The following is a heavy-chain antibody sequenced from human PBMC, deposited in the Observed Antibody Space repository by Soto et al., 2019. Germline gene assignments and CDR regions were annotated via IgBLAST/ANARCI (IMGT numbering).Heavy chain of an antibody. CDR3: AKGSVVVAAKFDS. Sequence: EVQLLESGGDLVRPGVSRRLSCAASGFTFNNYAMSWVRQAPGQGLEWVSAISSSGYSTYYTDSVKGRFTISRDNSRNTVYLQMSNLRAEDTAVYYCAKGSVVVAAKFDSWGQGTLVTVSS. V-gene: IGHV3-23*01. J-gene: IGHJ4*02. D-gene: IGHD2-21*02. CDR2: ISSSGYST. CDR1: GFTFNNYA.